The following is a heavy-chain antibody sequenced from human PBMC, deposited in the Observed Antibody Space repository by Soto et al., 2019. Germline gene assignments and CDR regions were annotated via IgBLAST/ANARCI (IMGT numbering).Heavy chain of an antibody. CDR3: AKDKFGLELRGWFDP. D-gene: IGHD1-7*01. V-gene: IGHV3-30*18. CDR1: GLTFSSYG. J-gene: IGHJ5*02. CDR2: ISYDGSNK. Sequence: PGGALRLSCAASGLTFSSYGMHCVRQAPGKGLEWVAVISYDGSNKYYADSVKGRFTISRDNSKNTLYLQMNRLRAEDTAVYYCAKDKFGLELRGWFDPWGQGTLVTVSS.